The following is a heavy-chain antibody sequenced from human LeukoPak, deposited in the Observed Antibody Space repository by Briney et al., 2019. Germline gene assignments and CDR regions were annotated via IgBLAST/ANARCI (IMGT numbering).Heavy chain of an antibody. J-gene: IGHJ4*02. CDR2: ISGSGGST. CDR1: GFTFSSYA. CDR3: AKDGRFLEWLFDY. Sequence: GGSLRLSCAASGFTFSSYAMSWVRQAPGRGLEWVSAISGSGGSTYYADSVKGRFTISRDNSKNTLYLQMNSLRAEDTAVYYCAKDGRFLEWLFDYWGQGTLVTVSS. V-gene: IGHV3-23*01. D-gene: IGHD3-3*01.